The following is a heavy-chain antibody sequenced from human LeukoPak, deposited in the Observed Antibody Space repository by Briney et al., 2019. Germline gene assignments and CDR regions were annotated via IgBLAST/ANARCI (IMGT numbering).Heavy chain of an antibody. CDR3: ARDSHIAAADY. Sequence: PGGSLRLSRAASGFTFSSFGMSWVRQAPGKGLEWVSSINNSGSSTYYADSVKGRFTISRDNAKNSLYLQMNSLRAEDTALYHCARDSHIAAADYWGQGTLVTVSS. CDR2: INNSGSST. J-gene: IGHJ4*02. CDR1: GFTFSSFG. V-gene: IGHV3-23*01. D-gene: IGHD6-13*01.